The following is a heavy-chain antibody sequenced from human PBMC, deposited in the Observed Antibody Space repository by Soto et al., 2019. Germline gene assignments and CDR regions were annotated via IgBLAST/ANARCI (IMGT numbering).Heavy chain of an antibody. CDR3: ARDMYSSDYFVKWFEP. J-gene: IGHJ5*02. V-gene: IGHV3-30-3*01. D-gene: IGHD6-19*01. CDR1: GFSFSSYA. CDR2: ISHDGINK. Sequence: QVRLVESGGGVVQPGRSLRLSCTASGFSFSSYAMYWFCQPPGKGLEWVAVISHDGINKHYADSVKGRVTVSRDNSNHSLDLQLNSLRGEDTAMYYCARDMYSSDYFVKWFEPWGQGTLVTVSS.